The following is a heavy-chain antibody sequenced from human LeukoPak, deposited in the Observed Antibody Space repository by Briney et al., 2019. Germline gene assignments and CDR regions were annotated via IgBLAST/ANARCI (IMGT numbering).Heavy chain of an antibody. V-gene: IGHV3-21*06. J-gene: IGHJ4*02. D-gene: IGHD3-10*01. CDR2: ISSSSSYI. CDR1: GFTFSSYS. CDR3: TRGGVDY. Sequence: AGGSLRLSYAASGFTFSSYSMNWVRQAPGKGLEWVSSISSSSSYIYYADSVKGRFTISRDNAKNTLYLQMNSLRAEDTAIYYCTRGGVDYWGQGTLVTVSS.